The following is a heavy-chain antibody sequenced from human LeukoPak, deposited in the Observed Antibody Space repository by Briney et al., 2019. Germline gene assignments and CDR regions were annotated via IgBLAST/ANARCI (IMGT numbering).Heavy chain of an antibody. CDR1: GFTFSSYA. Sequence: GGSLRLSCAASGFTFSSYAMHWVRQAPGKGLEWVAVISYDGSNKYYADSVKGRFTISRDNSKNTLYLQMNSLRAEDTAVYYCARGRDYGDYYFDYWGQGTLVTVSS. J-gene: IGHJ4*02. V-gene: IGHV3-30*14. CDR2: ISYDGSNK. D-gene: IGHD4-17*01. CDR3: ARGRDYGDYYFDY.